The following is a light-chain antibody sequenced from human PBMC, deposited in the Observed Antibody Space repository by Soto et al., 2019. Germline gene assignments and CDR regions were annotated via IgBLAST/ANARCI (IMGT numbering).Light chain of an antibody. Sequence: DIQMTQSPSSLTASVGDRVTITCRASQSISNYLNWYQQKPGKAPKLLMYAASSLQSVVPSRFSGSGSGTDFALTIGSLQPEDFATYYCQQSYSTPRSFGQGTKVEI. J-gene: IGKJ1*01. V-gene: IGKV1-39*01. CDR2: AAS. CDR1: QSISNY. CDR3: QQSYSTPRS.